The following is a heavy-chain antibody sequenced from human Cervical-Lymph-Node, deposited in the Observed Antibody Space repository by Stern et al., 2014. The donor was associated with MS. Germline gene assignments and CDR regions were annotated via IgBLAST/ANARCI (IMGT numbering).Heavy chain of an antibody. CDR2: INPSGGST. J-gene: IGHJ4*02. CDR3: ARGDRFVEWF. Sequence: QVQLVQSGAEVKKPGASVKVSCKSPGNTFTQDYFHWVRQAPGQGVVWMGIINPSGGSTNYAQKFQGRVTMTRDTSTRTVYMELRSLRSEDSAVYYCARGDRFVEWFWGQGTRVTVSS. CDR1: GNTFTQDY. V-gene: IGHV1-46*01. D-gene: IGHD3-3*01.